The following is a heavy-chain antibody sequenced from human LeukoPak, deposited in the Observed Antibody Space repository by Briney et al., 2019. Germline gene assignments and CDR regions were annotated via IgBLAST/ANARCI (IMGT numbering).Heavy chain of an antibody. D-gene: IGHD3-22*01. CDR3: ARLLYYFDSSGSYYAPKAFDI. V-gene: IGHV5-51*01. Sequence: GESLKISCKGSGYIFTTYWIGWVRQMPGKGLEWIGIIYPGDSDTRYSPSFQGQVTISADKSISTAYLQLSSLKASDTAIYYCARLLYYFDSSGSYYAPKAFDIWVQGTMVTVSS. CDR1: GYIFTTYW. CDR2: IYPGDSDT. J-gene: IGHJ3*02.